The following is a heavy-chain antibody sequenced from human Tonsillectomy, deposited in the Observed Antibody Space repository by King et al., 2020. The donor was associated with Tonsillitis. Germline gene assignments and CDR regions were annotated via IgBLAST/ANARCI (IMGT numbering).Heavy chain of an antibody. J-gene: IGHJ2*01. Sequence: VQLQESGPGLVKPSETLSLTCTVSGGSISSYYWSWIRQPPGKGLEWIGYIYYSGSTNYNPSLKSRVTISVDTSKNQFSLKLSSVTAADTAVYYCARPRYGYNWYFDLWGRGTLVTVSS. D-gene: IGHD1-1*01. V-gene: IGHV4-59*08. CDR2: IYYSGST. CDR3: ARPRYGYNWYFDL. CDR1: GGSISSYY.